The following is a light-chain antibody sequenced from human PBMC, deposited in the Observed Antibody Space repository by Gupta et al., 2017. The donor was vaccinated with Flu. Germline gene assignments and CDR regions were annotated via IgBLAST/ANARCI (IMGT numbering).Light chain of an antibody. CDR3: QQSYNIPIT. CDR2: STS. Sequence: GDRVTITCRASRNSAKYLNWYQQKPGSAPKLLVHSTSTLQSGVPSRFSGGGFGTDFTLTISSLQLEDFATYYCQQSYNIPITFGPGTRLEFK. V-gene: IGKV1-39*01. J-gene: IGKJ5*01. CDR1: RNSAKY.